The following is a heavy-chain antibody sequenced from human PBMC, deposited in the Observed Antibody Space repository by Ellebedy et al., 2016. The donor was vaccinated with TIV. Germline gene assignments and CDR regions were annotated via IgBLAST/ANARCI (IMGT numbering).Heavy chain of an antibody. V-gene: IGHV3-21*01. CDR3: ARGYSSSSSFDY. CDR2: ISSSSSYI. Sequence: GGSLRLSXAASGFTFSSYSMNWVRQAPGKGLEWVSSISSSSSYIYYADSVKGRFTISRDNAKNSLYLQMNSLRAEDTAVYYCARGYSSSSSFDYWGQGTLVTVSS. J-gene: IGHJ4*02. CDR1: GFTFSSYS. D-gene: IGHD6-6*01.